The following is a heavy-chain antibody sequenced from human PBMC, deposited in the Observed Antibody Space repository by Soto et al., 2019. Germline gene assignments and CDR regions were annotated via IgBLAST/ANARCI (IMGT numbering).Heavy chain of an antibody. CDR3: TTDRFYSPVDS. V-gene: IGHV3-15*01. Sequence: EVQLVESGGGLVKPGGSLRLSCSASGFTFSNAWMSWVRQAPGKGLEWVGRIKSKPAGGTTDYAAPVKGRFVISRDDSKNTLYLQMNSLKTEETALYYCTTDRFYSPVDSWGQGTLVTVSS. D-gene: IGHD4-4*01. CDR1: GFTFSNAW. CDR2: IKSKPAGGTT. J-gene: IGHJ4*02.